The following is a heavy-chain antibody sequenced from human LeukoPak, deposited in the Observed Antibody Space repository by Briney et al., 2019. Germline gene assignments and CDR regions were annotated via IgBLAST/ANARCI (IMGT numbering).Heavy chain of an antibody. V-gene: IGHV1-2*06. CDR1: GYIFTGYY. CDR2: INPNSVGT. CDR3: ASAYGDYEYDY. D-gene: IGHD4-17*01. J-gene: IGHJ4*02. Sequence: ASVKVSCKASGYIFTGYYMHWVRQAPGQGLEWMGRINPNSVGTNYAQKSQGRATMTRDTSISTAYMELSRLRSDDTAVYYCASAYGDYEYDYWGQGTLVTVSS.